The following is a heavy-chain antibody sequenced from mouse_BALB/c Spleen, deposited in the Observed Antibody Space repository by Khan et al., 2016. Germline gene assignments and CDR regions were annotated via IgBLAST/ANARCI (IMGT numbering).Heavy chain of an antibody. V-gene: IGHV1S29*02. Sequence: IQLQQSGPELVKPGASVKISCKASGYTFTDYNMHWVKQSHGKGLEWIGYIYPYNGDSGCNQKFKSKATLTVDNSPSTAYMELRSLTSEGSAVYYWARSGGWLFDYWGQGTTLTVSS. CDR2: IYPYNGDS. D-gene: IGHD2-3*01. CDR3: ARSGGWLFDY. J-gene: IGHJ2*01. CDR1: GYTFTDYN.